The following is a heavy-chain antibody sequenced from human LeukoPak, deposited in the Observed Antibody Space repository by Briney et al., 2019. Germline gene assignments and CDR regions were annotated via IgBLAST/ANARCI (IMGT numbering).Heavy chain of an antibody. D-gene: IGHD6-19*01. CDR3: AYSTRDSSGWYAFDY. J-gene: IGHJ4*02. CDR2: IIPIFGTA. Sequence: SVKVSCKASGGTFSSYAISWVRQAPGQGLEWMGRIIPIFGTANYAQKFQGRVTVTTDESTSTAYMELSSLRSEDTAVYYCAYSTRDSSGWYAFDYWGQGTLVTVSS. V-gene: IGHV1-69*05. CDR1: GGTFSSYA.